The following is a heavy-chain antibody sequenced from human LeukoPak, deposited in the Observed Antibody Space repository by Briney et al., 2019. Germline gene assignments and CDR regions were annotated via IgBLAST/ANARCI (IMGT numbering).Heavy chain of an antibody. V-gene: IGHV3-21*01. CDR2: ISSSSSYI. J-gene: IGHJ6*03. CDR3: ARDSSGYQFYYYIDV. Sequence: GGSLRLSCAASGFTFSSYSMNWVRQAPGKGLEWVSSISSSSSYIYYADSVKGRFTISRDNAKNSLYLQMNSLRAEDTAVYYCARDSSGYQFYYYIDVWGKGTTVTVSS. D-gene: IGHD5-12*01. CDR1: GFTFSSYS.